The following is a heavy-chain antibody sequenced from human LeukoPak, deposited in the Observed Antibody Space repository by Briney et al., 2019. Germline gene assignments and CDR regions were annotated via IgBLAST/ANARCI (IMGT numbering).Heavy chain of an antibody. Sequence: GGSLRLSCAASGFTVSSYSMSWVRQAPGKGLEWVSAISGSGGSTYYADSVKGRFTISRDNSKNTLYLQMNSMRAEDTAVYYCAKDGGRITMVRGVYSGGYYFDYWGQGTLVTVSS. D-gene: IGHD3-10*01. J-gene: IGHJ4*02. CDR3: AKDGGRITMVRGVYSGGYYFDY. CDR1: GFTVSSYS. V-gene: IGHV3-23*01. CDR2: ISGSGGST.